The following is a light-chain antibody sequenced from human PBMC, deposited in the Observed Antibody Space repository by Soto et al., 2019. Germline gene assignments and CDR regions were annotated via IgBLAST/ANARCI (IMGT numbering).Light chain of an antibody. CDR3: QQYSSYATST. CDR1: QNINSG. J-gene: IGKJ1*01. CDR2: DAS. Sequence: DIQMTQSPSTLSASIGDRVTITCRASQNINSGLAWYQQKPGKAPNLLIYDASNLESGVPSRFSGSGSGTEFSLTITSLQPDDFATYYCQQYSSYATSTCGQGTKGDIK. V-gene: IGKV1-5*01.